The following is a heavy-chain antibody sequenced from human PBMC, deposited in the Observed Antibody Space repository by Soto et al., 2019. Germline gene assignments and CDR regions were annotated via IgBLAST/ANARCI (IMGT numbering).Heavy chain of an antibody. CDR3: ARLNPIVVVPTPMGWFDH. J-gene: IGHJ5*02. CDR1: GYNISSGGYY. Sequence: TLSLTCTVAGYNISSGGYYWSWIRQSRGKGLEWIGYIFYSGYNYYNPSLKSRLSMSVDTSKNQFSLRLTSVTAADTAVYFCARLNPIVVVPTPMGWFDHWGQGPLVTVSS. CDR2: IFYSGYN. V-gene: IGHV4-31*03. D-gene: IGHD2-2*01.